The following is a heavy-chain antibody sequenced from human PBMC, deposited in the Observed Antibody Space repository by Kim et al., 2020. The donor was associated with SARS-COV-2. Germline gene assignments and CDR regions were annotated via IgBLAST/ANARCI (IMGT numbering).Heavy chain of an antibody. CDR3: ARDSYGFDL. Sequence: KHDAASGKCRFTISRDNSDNTLYLQMNSLGADDTALYYCARDSYGFDLWGRGTLVTVSS. D-gene: IGHD3-16*01. CDR2: K. J-gene: IGHJ2*01. V-gene: IGHV3-33*01.